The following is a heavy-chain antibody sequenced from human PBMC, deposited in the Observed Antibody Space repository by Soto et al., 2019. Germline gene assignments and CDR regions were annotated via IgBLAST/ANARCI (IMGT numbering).Heavy chain of an antibody. V-gene: IGHV3-73*02. CDR3: TRRYFYDSSGYYMDDY. Sequence: EVQLVESGGGLVQPGGSLKLSCAASGFTFSGSAMHWVRQASGKGLQWVGRIRSKANSYATSYDASVKGSFTISRDDSKNTAYLQINSLRTEDTAVYYCTRRYFYDSSGYYMDDYWGQGSPVTVSS. CDR2: IRSKANSYAT. D-gene: IGHD3-22*01. J-gene: IGHJ4*02. CDR1: GFTFSGSA.